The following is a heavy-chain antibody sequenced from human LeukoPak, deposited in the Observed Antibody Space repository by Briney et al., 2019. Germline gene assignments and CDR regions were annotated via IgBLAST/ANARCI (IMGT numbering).Heavy chain of an antibody. J-gene: IGHJ4*02. CDR3: TRGLRGEILQTGY. V-gene: IGHV1-8*01. Sequence: ASVKVSCEASGYMFTNHDIHWVRQAPGQGLEWMGWMSPTTGNAGYAQKFQGRVTMTRDTSINTAYLELSSLTSEDTAVYFCTRGLRGEILQTGYWGQETLVTVSS. CDR2: MSPTTGNA. D-gene: IGHD1-26*01. CDR1: GYMFTNHD.